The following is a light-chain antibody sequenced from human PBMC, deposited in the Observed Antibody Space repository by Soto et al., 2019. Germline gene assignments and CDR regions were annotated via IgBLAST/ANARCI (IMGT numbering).Light chain of an antibody. CDR3: SSYAGFSTVI. CDR2: AVT. J-gene: IGLJ2*01. V-gene: IGLV2-23*02. CDR1: STDVGSYNL. Sequence: QSALTQPASVSGSPGQSITISCTGTSTDVGSYNLVSWYQQHPGKAPKLIIYAVTKRPAGVSSRFSGSKSGNTASLTISGLQAEDEADYYCSSYAGFSTVIFSGGTKVTVL.